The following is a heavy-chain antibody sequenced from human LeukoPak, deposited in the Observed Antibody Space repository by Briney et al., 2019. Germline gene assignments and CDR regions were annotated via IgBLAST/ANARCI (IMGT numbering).Heavy chain of an antibody. Sequence: GGSLRLSCAASGFTFSSYAMSWVRQAPGKGLEWVSGISGRGDSTYYADSVKGRFTISRDNSKNTLHLQMNSLRAEDTAVYYCTKDGGRTIMVVAASHYWGQGTLVAVSS. D-gene: IGHD2-15*01. V-gene: IGHV3-23*01. CDR2: ISGRGDST. CDR1: GFTFSSYA. CDR3: TKDGGRTIMVVAASHY. J-gene: IGHJ4*02.